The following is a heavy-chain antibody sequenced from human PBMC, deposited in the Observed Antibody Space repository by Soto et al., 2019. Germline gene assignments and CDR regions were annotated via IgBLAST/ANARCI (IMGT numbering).Heavy chain of an antibody. CDR1: GGAFSSYA. Sequence: ASVKVSCKASGGAFSSYAISWVRQAPGQGLEWMGGIIPIFGTANYAQKFQGRVTITADESTSTAYMELSSLRSEDTAVYYCASRSFDYGDYAVDRYYYGMDVWGQGTTVTVSS. CDR2: IIPIFGTA. V-gene: IGHV1-69*13. J-gene: IGHJ6*02. CDR3: ASRSFDYGDYAVDRYYYGMDV. D-gene: IGHD4-17*01.